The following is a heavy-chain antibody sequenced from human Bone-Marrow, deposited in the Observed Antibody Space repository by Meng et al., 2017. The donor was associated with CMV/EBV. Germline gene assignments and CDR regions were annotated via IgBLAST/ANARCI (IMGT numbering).Heavy chain of an antibody. CDR3: ARDRPYCRSTSCFPTQYNWFDP. CDR1: GYTFTGYY. V-gene: IGHV1-2*02. J-gene: IGHJ5*02. CDR2: INPNSGGT. Sequence: ASVKVSCKASGYTFTGYYMHWVRQAPGQGLEWMGWINPNSGGTNYAQKFQGRVTMTRDTSISTAYMELSSLRSEDTAVYYCARDRPYCRSTSCFPTQYNWFDPWGQGTLVTVSS. D-gene: IGHD2-2*01.